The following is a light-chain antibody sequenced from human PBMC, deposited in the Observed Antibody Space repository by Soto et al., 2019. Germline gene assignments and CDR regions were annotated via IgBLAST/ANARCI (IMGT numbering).Light chain of an antibody. CDR2: AAS. J-gene: IGKJ1*01. CDR1: QGISND. CDR3: QNYNSAPRT. V-gene: IGKV1-27*01. Sequence: DIQMNQSPSSLPASIGDRVTISCRASQGISNDLAWYQQKPGKVPYLLIYAASTSHSGVPSRFRGSGSGTDFTLTISSLQPEDVATYYCQNYNSAPRTFGQGTKVDIK.